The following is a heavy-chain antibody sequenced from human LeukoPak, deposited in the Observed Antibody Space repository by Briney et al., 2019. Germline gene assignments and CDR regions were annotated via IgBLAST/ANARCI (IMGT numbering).Heavy chain of an antibody. Sequence: GASVKVSCKASGYTSTGYYMHWVRQAPGQGLEWMGWINPNSGVTNFAQQFQGRVTMTRDTSISTAYMELSRLRSDDTAVYYCARETVGATNYYYGMDVWGQGTTVTVSS. J-gene: IGHJ6*02. CDR1: GYTSTGYY. CDR3: ARETVGATNYYYGMDV. V-gene: IGHV1-2*02. CDR2: INPNSGVT. D-gene: IGHD1-26*01.